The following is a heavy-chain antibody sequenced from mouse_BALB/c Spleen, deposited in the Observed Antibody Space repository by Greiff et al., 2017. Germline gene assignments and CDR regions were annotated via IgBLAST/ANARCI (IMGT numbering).Heavy chain of an antibody. D-gene: IGHD1-1*01. CDR2: IWAGGST. V-gene: IGHV2-9*02. CDR1: GFSLTSYG. Sequence: VQGVESGPGLVAPSQSLSITCTVSGFSLTSYGVHWVRQPPGKGLEWLGVIWAGGSTNYNSALMSRLSISKDNSKSQVFLKMNSLQTDDTAMYYCARNYYRSSYWFAYWGQGTLVTVSA. CDR3: ARNYYRSSYWFAY. J-gene: IGHJ3*01.